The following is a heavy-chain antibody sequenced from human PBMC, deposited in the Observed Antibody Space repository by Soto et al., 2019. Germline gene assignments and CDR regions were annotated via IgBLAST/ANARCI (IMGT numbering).Heavy chain of an antibody. D-gene: IGHD2-2*01. CDR2: MNPNSGNT. Sequence: QVQLVQSGAEVKKPGASVKVSCKASGYTFTSYDINWVRQATGQGLEWMGWMNPNSGNTGYEQKVQGGVTMTMNTSISTAYMELSSLRSEDTAVYYCARVLQHHSTSWVLGMFDPWGQGTLVTVSS. V-gene: IGHV1-8*01. CDR1: GYTFTSYD. CDR3: ARVLQHHSTSWVLGMFDP. J-gene: IGHJ5*02.